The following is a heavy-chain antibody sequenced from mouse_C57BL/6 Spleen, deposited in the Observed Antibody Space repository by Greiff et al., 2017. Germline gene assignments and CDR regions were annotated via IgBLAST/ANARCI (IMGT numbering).Heavy chain of an antibody. V-gene: IGHV1-22*01. D-gene: IGHD4-1*01. CDR1: GYTFTDYN. CDR2: INPNNGGT. J-gene: IGHJ1*03. Sequence: VQLQQPGPELVKPGASVKMSCKASGYTFTDYNMHWVKQSHGKSLEWIGSINPNNGGTSYNQKFKGKATLTVNKSSSTAYMELRSLTSEDSAVYYCARDWDGYFEGWGTGTTVTVSS. CDR3: ARDWDGYFEG.